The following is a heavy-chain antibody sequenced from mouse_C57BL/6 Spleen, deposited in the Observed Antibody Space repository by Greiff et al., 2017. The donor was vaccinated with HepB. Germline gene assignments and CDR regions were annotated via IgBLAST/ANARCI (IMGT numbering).Heavy chain of an antibody. J-gene: IGHJ2*01. Sequence: QVQLQQPGAELVKPGALVKLSCKASGYTFTSYWMHWVKQRPGQGLEWIGMIHPNSGSTNYNEKFKSKATLTVDKSSSTAYMQLSSLTSEDSAVYYCARRDGSSPFDYWGQGTTLTVSS. V-gene: IGHV1-64*01. CDR2: IHPNSGST. D-gene: IGHD1-1*01. CDR1: GYTFTSYW. CDR3: ARRDGSSPFDY.